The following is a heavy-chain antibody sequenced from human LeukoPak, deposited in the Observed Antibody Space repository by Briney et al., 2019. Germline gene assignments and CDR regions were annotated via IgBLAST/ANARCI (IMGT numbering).Heavy chain of an antibody. Sequence: PSETLSLTCTVSTYSISSGYYWGWIRRPPGKGLEWIGSIYHSGSSYYNPSLKSRVTISVDTSKNQFSLKLRSVTAADTAVYYCAREGFTMIDYWGQGTLVTVSS. V-gene: IGHV4-38-2*02. CDR1: TYSISSGYY. CDR2: IYHSGSS. D-gene: IGHD3-22*01. J-gene: IGHJ4*02. CDR3: AREGFTMIDY.